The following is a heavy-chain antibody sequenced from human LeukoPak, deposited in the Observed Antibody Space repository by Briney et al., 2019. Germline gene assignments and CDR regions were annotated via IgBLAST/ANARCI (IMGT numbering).Heavy chain of an antibody. CDR3: ARELNGAFDI. CDR2: IIPIFGTA. J-gene: IGHJ3*02. Sequence: SVKVSFKASGGTFSSYAISWVRQAPGQGLEWMGGIIPIFGTANYAQKFQGRVTITADESTSTAYMELSSLRSEDTAVYYCARELNGAFDIWGQGTMVTVSS. V-gene: IGHV1-69*13. CDR1: GGTFSSYA.